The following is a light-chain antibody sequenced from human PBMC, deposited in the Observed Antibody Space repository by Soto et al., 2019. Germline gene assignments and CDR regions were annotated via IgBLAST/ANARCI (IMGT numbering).Light chain of an antibody. V-gene: IGKV3-11*01. J-gene: IGKJ1*01. Sequence: ESLLTQSPGTLSLSPGERATLSCRASQSISSYLAWYQQKPGQPPRLLMYDVSNRDTGIPARFSGSGSGTDFTLTISRLEPEDLAVYYCQQRSNSPRTFGQGTKVDIK. CDR3: QQRSNSPRT. CDR2: DVS. CDR1: QSISSY.